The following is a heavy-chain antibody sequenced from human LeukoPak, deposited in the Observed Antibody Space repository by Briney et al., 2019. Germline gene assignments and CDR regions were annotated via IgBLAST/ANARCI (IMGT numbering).Heavy chain of an antibody. D-gene: IGHD4-17*01. CDR1: GFTFSSYA. J-gene: IGHJ4*02. V-gene: IGHV3-23*01. CDR2: IRGSGGSS. CDR3: AKASWTVTTSINY. Sequence: GGSLRLSCAASGFTFSSYAMSWVRQAPGKGLEWASTIRGSGGSSYYANSVRGRFTISRDNSKNTLYLQMNTLRAEDTAIYYCAKASWTVTTSINYWGQGTLVTVSS.